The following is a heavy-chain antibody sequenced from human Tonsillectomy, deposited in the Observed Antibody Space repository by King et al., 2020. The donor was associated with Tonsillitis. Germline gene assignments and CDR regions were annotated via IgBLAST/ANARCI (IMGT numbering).Heavy chain of an antibody. CDR1: GYTLTELS. CDR3: ATDLYCSSTSCYLNY. D-gene: IGHD2-2*01. Sequence: QLVQSGAEVKKPGXSVKVSCXVSGYTLTELSMHXVRXXXGXXLXXXXXXXXXXXXXXYPXXXQXRVTMTEDTSTDTAYMELSSLRSEDTAVYYCATDLYCSSTSCYLNYWGQGTLVTVSS. J-gene: IGHJ4*02. V-gene: IGHV1-24*01. CDR2: XXXXXXXX.